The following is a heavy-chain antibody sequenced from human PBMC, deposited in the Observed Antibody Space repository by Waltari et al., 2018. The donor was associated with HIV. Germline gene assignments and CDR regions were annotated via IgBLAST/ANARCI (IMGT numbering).Heavy chain of an antibody. Sequence: QSPTEFRRPGASVRVPCRISGYKFANHGITWMRQAAGEGLEWMGCFNPKTGDTDSLDKYRGTLPLTSNTSASPTFFVMTNLIIDDTASYYCTGGLALHIAAPGADVWGQGTTVIV. CDR3: TGGLALHIAAPGADV. CDR1: GYKFANHG. CDR2: FNPKTGDT. D-gene: IGHD4-17*01. V-gene: IGHV1-8*01. J-gene: IGHJ6*02.